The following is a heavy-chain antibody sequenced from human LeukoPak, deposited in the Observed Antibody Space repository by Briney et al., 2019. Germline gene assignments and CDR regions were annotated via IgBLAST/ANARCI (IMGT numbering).Heavy chain of an antibody. CDR3: ARGSTYYDSSGQVPFDY. CDR2: IGGSGGST. Sequence: GGSLRLSCAASGFTFSSYAMSWVRQAPGKGLEWVSTIGGSGGSTYYADSVKGRFTISRDNAKNSLYLQMNSLRAEDTAVYYCARGSTYYDSSGQVPFDYWGQGTLVTVSS. V-gene: IGHV3-23*01. J-gene: IGHJ4*02. D-gene: IGHD3-22*01. CDR1: GFTFSSYA.